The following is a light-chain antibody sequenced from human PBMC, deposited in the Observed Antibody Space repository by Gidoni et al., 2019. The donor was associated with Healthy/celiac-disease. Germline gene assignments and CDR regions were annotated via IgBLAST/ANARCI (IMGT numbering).Light chain of an antibody. Sequence: EIVLTPSPATLSLSPGESATLSCRASQSVSSYLAWYQQKPGHAPRLLIYDASNRATGIPARFSGSGSGTDFTLTISSLEPEDFAVYYCQQRSNWPITFGQGKRLEIK. CDR3: QQRSNWPIT. CDR1: QSVSSY. CDR2: DAS. V-gene: IGKV3-11*01. J-gene: IGKJ5*01.